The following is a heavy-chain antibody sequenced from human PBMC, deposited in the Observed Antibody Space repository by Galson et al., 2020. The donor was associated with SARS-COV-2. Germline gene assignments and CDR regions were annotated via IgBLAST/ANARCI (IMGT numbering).Heavy chain of an antibody. CDR2: INHSGST. V-gene: IGHV4-34*01. J-gene: IGHJ4*02. Sequence: SEPLSLTCAGYAGSFSGYYWSWIRQPPGKGPEWVGDINHSGSTNHKPSLKRRGTISEDTSKNQLSLKLSSVTAADTAVYYCARGRYSSSWYGAKYYFDYWGQGTLVTVSS. CDR1: AGSFSGYY. D-gene: IGHD6-13*01. CDR3: ARGRYSSSWYGAKYYFDY.